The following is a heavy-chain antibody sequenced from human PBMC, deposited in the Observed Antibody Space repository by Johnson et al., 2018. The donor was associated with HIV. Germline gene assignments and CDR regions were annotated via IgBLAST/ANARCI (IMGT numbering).Heavy chain of an antibody. Sequence: VQLVESGGGLVQPGGSLRLSCAASGFTVSSNYMSWVRQAPGKGLEWVSVIYSGGSTYYADSVKGRFTISRDNSKNTLYLQMNSLRAEDTALYYCARVDTAMVRGAFDIWGQGTMVTVSS. CDR3: ARVDTAMVRGAFDI. J-gene: IGHJ3*02. D-gene: IGHD5-18*01. CDR1: GFTVSSNY. V-gene: IGHV3-66*01. CDR2: IYSGGST.